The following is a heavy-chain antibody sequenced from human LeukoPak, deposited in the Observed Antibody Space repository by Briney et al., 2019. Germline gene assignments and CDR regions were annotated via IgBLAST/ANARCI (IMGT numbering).Heavy chain of an antibody. D-gene: IGHD1-7*01. Sequence: GGSLRLSCAASGFTVSINYMSWVRQAPGKGLEWVSVIYSGGSTYYADSVKGRFTISRDNSKNTLYLQMNSLRAEDTAVYYCAKDKSARYNWNYMDVWGQGTTVTVSS. CDR3: AKDKSARYNWNYMDV. V-gene: IGHV3-53*01. CDR2: IYSGGST. J-gene: IGHJ6*02. CDR1: GFTVSINY.